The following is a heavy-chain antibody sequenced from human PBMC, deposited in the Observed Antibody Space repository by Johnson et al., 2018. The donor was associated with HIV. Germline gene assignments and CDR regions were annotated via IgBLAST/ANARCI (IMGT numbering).Heavy chain of an antibody. CDR1: GFTFSSYD. CDR2: IGTAGDT. J-gene: IGHJ3*02. Sequence: VQLVESGGGVVQPGRSLRLSCAASGFTFSSYDMHWVRQATGKGLEWVSAIGTAGDTYYPGSVKGRFTISRDNSKNTLYLQMNSLRAEDTAVYYCARGRYGRMTTVAAAAFDIWGQGTMVTVSS. CDR3: ARGRYGRMTTVAAAAFDI. D-gene: IGHD4-23*01. V-gene: IGHV3-13*01.